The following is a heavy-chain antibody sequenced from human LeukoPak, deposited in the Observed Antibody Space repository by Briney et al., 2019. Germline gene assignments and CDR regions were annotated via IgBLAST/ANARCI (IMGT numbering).Heavy chain of an antibody. CDR1: GFTVSSNY. D-gene: IGHD4-23*01. Sequence: GGSLRLSCAASGFTVSSNYMSWVRQAPGKGLEWVGRIKSNPDGGTTDYAAPVKGRFTISRDDSKNTLYLQMNSLKIEDRAVYYCTTLPVVTIGDYYYYFMDVWGKGTTVTVSS. CDR3: TTLPVVTIGDYYYYFMDV. V-gene: IGHV3-15*01. CDR2: IKSNPDGGTT. J-gene: IGHJ6*03.